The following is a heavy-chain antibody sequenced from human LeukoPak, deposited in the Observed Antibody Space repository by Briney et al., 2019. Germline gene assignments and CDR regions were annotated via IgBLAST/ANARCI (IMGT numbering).Heavy chain of an antibody. CDR3: ARTSSSALYYYFYMDV. CDR2: IIPIFGTA. CDR1: GGTFSSYA. V-gene: IGHV1-69*05. D-gene: IGHD6-6*01. J-gene: IGHJ6*03. Sequence: ASVQFSCKASGGTFSSYAISWVRQATGQGLEWMGGIIPIFGTANYAQKFQGRVTITTDESTSTAYMERSSLRSEHTAVYYSARTSSSALYYYFYMDVWGKGTTVSVSS.